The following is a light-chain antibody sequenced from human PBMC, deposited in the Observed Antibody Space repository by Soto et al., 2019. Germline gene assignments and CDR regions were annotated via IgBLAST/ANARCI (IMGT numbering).Light chain of an antibody. J-gene: IGLJ3*02. CDR1: SSDIGRYNY. Sequence: QSVLTQPASVSGSPGQSITISCTGTSSDIGRYNYVSWYQQHPGKAPKLMIYEVTNRPSGVSSRFSGSKSGNTASLTISGLQAEDEADYYCMSPTTRVTWVFGGGTQLTVL. CDR3: MSPTTRVTWV. CDR2: EVT. V-gene: IGLV2-14*01.